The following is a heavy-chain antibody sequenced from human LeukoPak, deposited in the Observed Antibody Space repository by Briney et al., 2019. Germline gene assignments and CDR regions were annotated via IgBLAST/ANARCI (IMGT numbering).Heavy chain of an antibody. V-gene: IGHV3-23*01. CDR1: GFTFSNYG. J-gene: IGHJ4*02. D-gene: IGHD2-2*01. CDR2: ISGSGGST. Sequence: PGGSLRLSCAAAGFTFSNYGMHWVRQGPDRGLEWVSAISGSGGSTYYADSVKGRFTISRDNSKNTLYLQMNSLRAEDTAVYYCANPPVVPGTSGYWGQGTLVTVSS. CDR3: ANPPVVPGTSGY.